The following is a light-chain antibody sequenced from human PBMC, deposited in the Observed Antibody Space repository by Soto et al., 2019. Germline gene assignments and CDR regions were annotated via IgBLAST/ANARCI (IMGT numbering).Light chain of an antibody. V-gene: IGKV1-5*03. CDR2: MAS. CDR3: QHYNIVSRT. Sequence: DIQMTQSPSTLSASVGDRVTITCRASQTIDSWLAWYQQKPGKAPKLLIYMASTLHSGAPSRFSGSGSGTEFTLTISSLQPYDFATYYCQHYNIVSRTFGQGTKV. CDR1: QTIDSW. J-gene: IGKJ1*01.